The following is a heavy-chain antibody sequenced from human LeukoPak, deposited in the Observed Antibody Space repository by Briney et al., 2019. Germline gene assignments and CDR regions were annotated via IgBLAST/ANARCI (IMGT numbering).Heavy chain of an antibody. J-gene: IGHJ4*02. CDR2: IYSGGST. Sequence: GGSLRLSCAASGFTVSSNYMSWVRQAPGKGLEWVSVIYSGGSTYYADSVKGRFTISSDNSKNTLYLQMNSLRAEDTAVYYCARDHRYCSGGSCYRSLDYWGQGTLVTVSS. CDR3: ARDHRYCSGGSCYRSLDY. V-gene: IGHV3-53*01. CDR1: GFTVSSNY. D-gene: IGHD2-15*01.